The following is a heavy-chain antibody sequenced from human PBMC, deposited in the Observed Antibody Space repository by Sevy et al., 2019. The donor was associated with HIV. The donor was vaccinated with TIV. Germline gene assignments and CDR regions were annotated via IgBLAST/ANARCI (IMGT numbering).Heavy chain of an antibody. CDR1: GGSVSSGSYY. CDR3: AREDGKRWYFDY. V-gene: IGHV4-61*01. J-gene: IGHJ4*02. Sequence: SETLSLTCTVSGGSVSSGSYYWSWIRQPPGKGLEWIGYIYYSGSTNYSPSLKSRVTISVDTSKNQFSLKLSSVTAADTAVYYCAREDGKRWYFDYWGQGTLVTVSS. CDR2: IYYSGST. D-gene: IGHD4-17*01.